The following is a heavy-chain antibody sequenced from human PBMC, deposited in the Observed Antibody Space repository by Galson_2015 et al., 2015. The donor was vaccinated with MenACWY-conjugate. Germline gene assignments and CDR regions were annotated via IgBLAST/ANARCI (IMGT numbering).Heavy chain of an antibody. V-gene: IGHV5-10-1*01. J-gene: IGHJ4*02. CDR2: IDPSDSYT. D-gene: IGHD2-8*01. Sequence: KVSCKASGGTFSSYAISWVRQMPGKGLEWMGRIDPSDSYTNYSPSFQGHVTISADKSISTAYLQWSSLKASDTAMYYCARPTTKYCTNGVCPFDYWGQGTLVTVSS. CDR3: ARPTTKYCTNGVCPFDY. CDR1: GGTFSSYA.